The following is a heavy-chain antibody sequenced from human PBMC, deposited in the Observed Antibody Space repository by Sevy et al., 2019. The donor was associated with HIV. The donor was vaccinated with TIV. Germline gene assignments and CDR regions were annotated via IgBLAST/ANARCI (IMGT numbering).Heavy chain of an antibody. CDR3: ARVDANYDKGFDP. Sequence: GGSLRLSCSASGFTFSNYAMHWVRQAPGKGLEHVSAISTDGRSTYYADSVKGRFTISRDNAKNSLYMQMNSLRAEDTAVYYCARVDANYDKGFDPWGQGTLVTVSS. J-gene: IGHJ5*02. D-gene: IGHD3-22*01. CDR2: ISTDGRST. V-gene: IGHV3-64*04. CDR1: GFTFSNYA.